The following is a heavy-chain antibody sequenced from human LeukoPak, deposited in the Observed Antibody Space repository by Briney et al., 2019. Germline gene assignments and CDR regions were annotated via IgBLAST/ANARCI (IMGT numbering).Heavy chain of an antibody. J-gene: IGHJ4*02. V-gene: IGHV1-69*05. CDR2: IIPIFGTA. CDR3: ARVEMATIGQAGVFDY. Sequence: ASVKVSCKASGGTFISYAISWVRQAPGQGLEWMGGIIPIFGTANYAQKFQGRVTITTDESTSTAYMELSSLRSEDTAVYYCARVEMATIGQAGVFDYWGQGTLVTVPS. CDR1: GGTFISYA. D-gene: IGHD5-24*01.